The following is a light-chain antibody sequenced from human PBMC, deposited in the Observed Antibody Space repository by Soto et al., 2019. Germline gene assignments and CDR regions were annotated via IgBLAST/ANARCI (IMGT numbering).Light chain of an antibody. V-gene: IGKV1-27*01. CDR3: QYNNTAPLT. CDR2: AAS. CDR1: QGISNF. Sequence: DIQMTQSPSSLSASVGSRVTITCRASQGISNFVAWYRQQPGKVPKVLIYAASTLQSGVPSRFTGSGSGTDFTLTIDGLQPEDVATYYCQYNNTAPLTFGGGTRVEI. J-gene: IGKJ4*01.